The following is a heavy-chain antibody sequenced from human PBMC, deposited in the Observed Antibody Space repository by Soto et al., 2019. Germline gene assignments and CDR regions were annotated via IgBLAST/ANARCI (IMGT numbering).Heavy chain of an antibody. D-gene: IGHD6-13*01. CDR1: GFTFSDYY. J-gene: IGHJ6*02. CDR2: ISSSGSTI. CDR3: ARVRRDSSSWYNYYGMDV. Sequence: QVQLVESGGGLVKPGGSLRLSCAASGFTFSDYYMGWIRQAPGKGLEWVSYISSSGSTIYYADSVKGRFTISRDNAKNSLYLQMNSLRAEDTAVYYCARVRRDSSSWYNYYGMDVWGQGTTVTVSS. V-gene: IGHV3-11*01.